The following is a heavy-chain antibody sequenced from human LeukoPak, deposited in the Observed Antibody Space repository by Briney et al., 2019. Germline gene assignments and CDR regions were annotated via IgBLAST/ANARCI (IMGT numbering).Heavy chain of an antibody. J-gene: IGHJ6*03. Sequence: SDTLSLTCTVSVGSINSYYWSWIRQPPGKGLEWIGYIYTSGSPNYNPSLESRVNISGGTSKNQFSLMLSSVTAAGTAVYYCARLNIVVVPAATRNHCYYYMDVWGKGTTVTVSS. CDR2: IYTSGSP. CDR3: ARLNIVVVPAATRNHCYYYMDV. D-gene: IGHD2-2*01. CDR1: VGSINSYY. V-gene: IGHV4-4*09.